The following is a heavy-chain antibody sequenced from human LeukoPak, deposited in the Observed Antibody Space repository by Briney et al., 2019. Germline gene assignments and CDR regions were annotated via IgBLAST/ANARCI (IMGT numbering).Heavy chain of an antibody. D-gene: IGHD3-9*01. Sequence: GGSLRLSCAASGFTFSSYEMNWVRQAPGKGLEWVSYISSSGSTIYYADSVKGRFTISRDNAKNSLYLQMNSLRAEDTAVYYCARERLYYDILTGYYTRQGMDVWGQGTTVTVSS. J-gene: IGHJ6*02. CDR1: GFTFSSYE. V-gene: IGHV3-48*03. CDR2: ISSSGSTI. CDR3: ARERLYYDILTGYYTRQGMDV.